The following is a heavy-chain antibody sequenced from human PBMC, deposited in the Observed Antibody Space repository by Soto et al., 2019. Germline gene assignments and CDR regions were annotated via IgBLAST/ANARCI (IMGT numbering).Heavy chain of an antibody. J-gene: IGHJ6*03. CDR1: GFTFSDYY. CDR2: ISSSGSTI. CDR3: ARQKALSGGSGSYYNKQRYYYYMDV. Sequence: GGSLRLSCAASGFTFSDYYMSWIRQAPGKGLEWVSYISSSGSTIYYADSVKGRFTISRDNAKNSLYLQMNSLRAEDTAVYYCARQKALSGGSGSYYNKQRYYYYMDVWGKGTTVTVSS. V-gene: IGHV3-11*01. D-gene: IGHD3-10*01.